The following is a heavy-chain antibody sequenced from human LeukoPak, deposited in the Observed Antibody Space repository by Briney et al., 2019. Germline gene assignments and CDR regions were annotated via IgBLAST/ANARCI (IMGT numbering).Heavy chain of an antibody. CDR1: GVTFRSYA. D-gene: IGHD3-10*01. Sequence: PGGSLRLSCAASGVTFRSYAMTWVRQAPGKGLQWVSTITGNGGNTYYADSVKGRFTIPRDNSKNTLYLQMNSLRADDTAVYYCAKAYGSGRGFDYFDYWGQGTLVTVSS. CDR2: ITGNGGNT. J-gene: IGHJ4*02. V-gene: IGHV3-23*01. CDR3: AKAYGSGRGFDYFDY.